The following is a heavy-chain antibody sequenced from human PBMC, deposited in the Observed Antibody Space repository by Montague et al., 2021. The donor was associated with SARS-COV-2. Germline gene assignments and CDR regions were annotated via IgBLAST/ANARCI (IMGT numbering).Heavy chain of an antibody. J-gene: IGHJ6*02. CDR3: ARGPSDTYYYNGMDV. V-gene: IGHV2-70*11. Sequence: VKPTQTLTLTCTFSGFSLSTSGMCMTWIRQPPGKALEWLARIDWDGDKYYNTSLKSRPTISKDTPKNLVVLTMTNMDPVDTATYYCARGPSDTYYYNGMDVWGRGTTVTVSS. CDR2: IDWDGDK. CDR1: GFSLSTSGMC.